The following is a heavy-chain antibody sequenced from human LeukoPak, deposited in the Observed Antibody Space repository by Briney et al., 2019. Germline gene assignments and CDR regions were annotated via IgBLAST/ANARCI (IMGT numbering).Heavy chain of an antibody. CDR3: ASPVGATTVRAFDI. CDR2: TRNEANIYTT. Sequence: GGSLRLSCAASGFIFSDHYMDWVRQAPGKGLEWVGRTRNEANIYTTKYAASVKGRFTISRDDSKNSLYLQMNSLRTEDTAVYYCASPVGATTVRAFDIWGQGTMVTVSS. J-gene: IGHJ3*02. D-gene: IGHD1-26*01. V-gene: IGHV3-72*01. CDR1: GFIFSDHY.